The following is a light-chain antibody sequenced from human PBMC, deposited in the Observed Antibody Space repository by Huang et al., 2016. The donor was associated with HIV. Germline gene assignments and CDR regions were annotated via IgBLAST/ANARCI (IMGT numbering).Light chain of an antibody. CDR3: QQYNNWPPYT. CDR2: GAS. V-gene: IGKV3-15*01. Sequence: EIVLTQSPATLSVSPGERATLSCRASQSVRSNLAWYQQKPGQAPRLLIYGASPRATGIPARYSGSGSGTEFTLTISSLQSEDFAVYYCQQYNNWPPYTFGQGTKLEIK. J-gene: IGKJ2*01. CDR1: QSVRSN.